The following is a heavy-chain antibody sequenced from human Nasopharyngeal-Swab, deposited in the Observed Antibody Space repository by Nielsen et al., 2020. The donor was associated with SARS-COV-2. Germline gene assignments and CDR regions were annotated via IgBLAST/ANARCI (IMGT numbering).Heavy chain of an antibody. CDR2: IYPRDSDT. D-gene: IGHD5-24*01. CDR3: ARGADGYSSYFDY. V-gene: IGHV5-51*01. J-gene: IGHJ4*02. CDR1: GYSFTSYW. Sequence: LKISCKGSGYSFTSYWIAWVRQMPGKGLEWMGIIYPRDSDTRYSPSFQGQVTISADKSINTAYLQWSSLKASDTAMYYCARGADGYSSYFDYWGQGTLVTVSS.